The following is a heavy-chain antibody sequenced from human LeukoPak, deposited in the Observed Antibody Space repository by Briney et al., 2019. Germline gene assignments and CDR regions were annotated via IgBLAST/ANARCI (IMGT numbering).Heavy chain of an antibody. CDR3: ARASSSGWYAGAFDI. Sequence: SETLSLTCTVSGGSISSYYWSWIRQPPGKGLEWIGYIYYSGSTNYNPSLKSRVTISVDTSKNQFSLKLSSVTAADTAVYYCARASSSGWYAGAFDIWGRGTMVTVSS. CDR2: IYYSGST. CDR1: GGSISSYY. V-gene: IGHV4-59*01. D-gene: IGHD6-19*01. J-gene: IGHJ3*02.